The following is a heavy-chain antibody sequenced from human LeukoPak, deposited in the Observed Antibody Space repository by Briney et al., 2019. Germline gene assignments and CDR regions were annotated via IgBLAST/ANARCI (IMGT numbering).Heavy chain of an antibody. V-gene: IGHV1-18*01. CDR1: GYNFITYD. J-gene: IGHJ3*02. D-gene: IGHD2/OR15-2a*01. CDR3: ARPIVELEEYDAFDI. CDR2: IAPYNDNT. Sequence: GASVKVSCKASGYNFITYDIAWVRQAPGQGLEWVGRIAPYNDNTNYAQKFQGRVTMTTDTSASTAYMEMTSLRSDDTAVYYCARPIVELEEYDAFDIWGQGTLVTVSS.